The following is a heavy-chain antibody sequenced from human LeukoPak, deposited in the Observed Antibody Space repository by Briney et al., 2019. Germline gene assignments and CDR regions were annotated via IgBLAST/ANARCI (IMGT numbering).Heavy chain of an antibody. Sequence: SQTLSLTCTVSGGSISSGDYYWSWIRQPPGKGLEWIGYIYYSGSTYYNPSLKSRVTISVDTSKNQFSLKLSSVTAADTAVYYCARGIHWGNYYGSGSYYNFWGQGTLVTVSS. CDR3: ARGIHWGNYYGSGSYYNF. D-gene: IGHD3-10*01. V-gene: IGHV4-30-4*08. CDR1: GGSISSGDYY. J-gene: IGHJ4*02. CDR2: IYYSGST.